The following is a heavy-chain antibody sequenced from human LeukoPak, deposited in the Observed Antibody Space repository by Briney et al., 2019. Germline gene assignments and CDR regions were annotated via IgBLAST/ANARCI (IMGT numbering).Heavy chain of an antibody. D-gene: IGHD6-13*01. CDR3: ARAGYSSYFHNYYMDV. V-gene: IGHV1-18*01. CDR2: ISAYNGNT. CDR1: GYTFTSYD. J-gene: IGHJ6*03. Sequence: ASVKVSCKASGYTFTSYDISWVRQAPGQGLEWMGWISAYNGNTNYAQKLQGRVTMTTDTSTSTAYMELRSLRSDDTAVYYCARAGYSSYFHNYYMDVWGKGTTVTVSS.